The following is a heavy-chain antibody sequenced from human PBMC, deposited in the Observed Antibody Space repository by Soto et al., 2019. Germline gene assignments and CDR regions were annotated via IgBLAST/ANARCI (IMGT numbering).Heavy chain of an antibody. CDR3: ARDGMVYGGNEEFDY. CDR1: GYTFTSYY. CDR2: INPSGGST. V-gene: IGHV1-46*01. D-gene: IGHD3-3*01. Sequence: ASVKVSCKASGYTFTSYYMHWVRQAPGQGLEWMGIINPSGGSTSYAQKFQGRVTMTRDTSTSTVYMELSSLRSEDTAVYYCARDGMVYGGNEEFDYWGQGTLVTVSS. J-gene: IGHJ4*02.